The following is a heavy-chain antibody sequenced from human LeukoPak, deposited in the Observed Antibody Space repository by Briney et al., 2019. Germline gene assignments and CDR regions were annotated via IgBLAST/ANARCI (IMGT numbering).Heavy chain of an antibody. Sequence: GGCLRLSCAASGFTLSNNWMHWVRQDPGKGLVWVSRINSDGSSIRYADSVKGRFIISRDNAKNTLYLQMNSLRAEDTAVYYCARELVVRAGDYFDLWGQGTLVTVSS. J-gene: IGHJ4*02. CDR3: ARELVVRAGDYFDL. D-gene: IGHD2-2*01. CDR1: GFTLSNNW. CDR2: INSDGSSI. V-gene: IGHV3-74*01.